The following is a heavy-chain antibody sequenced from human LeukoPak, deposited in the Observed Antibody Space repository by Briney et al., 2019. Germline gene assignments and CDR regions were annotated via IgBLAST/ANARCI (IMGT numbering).Heavy chain of an antibody. CDR2: IYSTGSA. Sequence: PSETLSLTCTVSGDSISTDNYFWSWIRQSPGEGLVWIGYIYSTGSAYYNPSLKSRVTISLDMSTNQFSLRLNYVTAEDTAVYYCAREVNVPAGSDAFDIWGQGTMVTVSS. J-gene: IGHJ3*02. CDR3: AREVNVPAGSDAFDI. CDR1: GDSISTDNYF. D-gene: IGHD2-2*01. V-gene: IGHV4-30-4*01.